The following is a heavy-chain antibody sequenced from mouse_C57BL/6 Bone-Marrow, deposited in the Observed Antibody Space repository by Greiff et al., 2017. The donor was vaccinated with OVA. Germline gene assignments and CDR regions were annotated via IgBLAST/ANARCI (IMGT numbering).Heavy chain of an antibody. V-gene: IGHV14-3*01. D-gene: IGHD1-1*01. J-gene: IGHJ4*01. Sequence: EVQLQQSVAELVRPGASVKLSCTASGFNIKNTYMHWVKQRPEQGLEWIGRIDPANDNTKYAPKFQGKATMIADTSSNTAYLQLSSLSSEDTAVYCCARGNFGSSFYAMDYWGQGTSVTVSS. CDR2: IDPANDNT. CDR3: ARGNFGSSFYAMDY. CDR1: GFNIKNTY.